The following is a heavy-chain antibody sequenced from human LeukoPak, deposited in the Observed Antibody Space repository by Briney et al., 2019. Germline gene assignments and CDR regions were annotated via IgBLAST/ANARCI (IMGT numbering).Heavy chain of an antibody. V-gene: IGHV3-20*04. Sequence: GGSLRLSCAASGFTFDDYGMSWVRQAPGKGLEWVSGINWNGASTGYADSVKGRFTISRDNAKNSLYLQMNSLRAEDTAVYYCARGHSSSPNWFDPWGQGTLVTVSS. CDR3: ARGHSSSPNWFDP. D-gene: IGHD6-13*01. J-gene: IGHJ5*02. CDR2: INWNGAST. CDR1: GFTFDDYG.